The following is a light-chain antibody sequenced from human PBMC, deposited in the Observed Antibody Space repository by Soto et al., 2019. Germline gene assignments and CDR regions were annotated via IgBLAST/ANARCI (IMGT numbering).Light chain of an antibody. CDR2: DAS. V-gene: IGKV3-20*01. J-gene: IGKJ5*01. Sequence: EIVLTQSPGTLSLSPGERATLCFRASQSVRSERLAWYQQKRGQAPTLLIFDASSRASGTPERFSGSGSGTDFTLTISRLEPEDFAVYYCQEYDGAPPITFGLGTRLEIK. CDR3: QEYDGAPPIT. CDR1: QSVRSER.